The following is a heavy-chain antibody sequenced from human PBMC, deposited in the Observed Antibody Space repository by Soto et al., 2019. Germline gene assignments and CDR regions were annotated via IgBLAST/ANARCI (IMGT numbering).Heavy chain of an antibody. V-gene: IGHV1-8*01. D-gene: IGHD3-9*01. J-gene: IGHJ3*02. CDR2: MNPNSGNT. Sequence: GASVKVSCKASGYTFTSYDINWVRQATGQGLEWMGWMNPNSGNTGYAQKFQGRVTMTRNTSIGTAYMELSSLRSEDTAVYYCARESLMYYDILTGYYPRSDAFDIWGQGTMVTVSS. CDR1: GYTFTSYD. CDR3: ARESLMYYDILTGYYPRSDAFDI.